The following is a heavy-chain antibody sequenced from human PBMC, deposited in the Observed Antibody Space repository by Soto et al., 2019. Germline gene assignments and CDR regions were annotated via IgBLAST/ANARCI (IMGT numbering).Heavy chain of an antibody. Sequence: QITLKESGPTLVKPTQTLTLTCTFSGFSLSTSGVGVGWIRQPPGKALEWLALIYWDDDERYSPFMRSRVTITKDTSRNQVVLTMTNMDPVDTATYYCVHRNQLYSYGXAGEDHMDVRGLGTTVTVSS. CDR1: GFSLSTSGVG. V-gene: IGHV2-5*02. CDR2: IYWDDDE. CDR3: VHRNQLYSYGXAGEDHMDV. J-gene: IGHJ6*02. D-gene: IGHD3-10*01.